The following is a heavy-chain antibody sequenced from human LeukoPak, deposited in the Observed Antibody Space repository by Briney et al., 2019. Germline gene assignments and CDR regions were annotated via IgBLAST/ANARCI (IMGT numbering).Heavy chain of an antibody. CDR3: ARYCSSTSCYMGAFDI. CDR2: ISSSSSYI. V-gene: IGHV3-21*01. CDR1: GFTFSSYS. D-gene: IGHD2-2*02. J-gene: IGHJ3*02. Sequence: PGGSLRLSCAASGFTFSSYSMNWVRQAPGKGLERVSSISSSSSYIYYADSVKGRFTISRDNAKNSLYLQMNSLRAEDTAVYYCARYCSSTSCYMGAFDIWGQGTMVIVSS.